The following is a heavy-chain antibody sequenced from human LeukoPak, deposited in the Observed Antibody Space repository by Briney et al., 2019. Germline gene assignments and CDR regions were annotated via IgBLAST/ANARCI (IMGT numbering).Heavy chain of an antibody. V-gene: IGHV1-69*06. D-gene: IGHD6-13*01. Sequence: GASVKVSCKASGGTFSSYAISWVRQAPGQGLEWMGGIIPIFGTANYAQKFQGRVTITADKSTSTAYMELSSLRSEDTAVYYCAREMSDSSSWGYYYYYYMDVWGKGTTVTVSS. J-gene: IGHJ6*03. CDR1: GGTFSSYA. CDR2: IIPIFGTA. CDR3: AREMSDSSSWGYYYYYYMDV.